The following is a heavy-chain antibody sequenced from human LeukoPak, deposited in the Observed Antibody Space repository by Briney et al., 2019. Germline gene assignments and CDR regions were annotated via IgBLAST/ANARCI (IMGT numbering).Heavy chain of an antibody. D-gene: IGHD4-17*01. CDR1: GFTFSSYG. V-gene: IGHV3-33*01. Sequence: PGGSLRLSCAASGFTFSSYGMHWVRQAPGKGLEWVAVIWYDGSNKYYADSVKGRFTISRDNSKNTLYLQMNSLRAEDTAVYYCARADKYGDYLDYWGQGTLVTVSS. CDR2: IWYDGSNK. CDR3: ARADKYGDYLDY. J-gene: IGHJ4*02.